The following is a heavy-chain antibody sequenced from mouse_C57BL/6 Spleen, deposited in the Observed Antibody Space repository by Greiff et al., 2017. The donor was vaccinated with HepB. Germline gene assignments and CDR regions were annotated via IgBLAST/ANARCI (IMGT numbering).Heavy chain of an antibody. V-gene: IGHV1-22*01. Sequence: VQLQQSGPELVKPGASVKMSCKASGYTFTDYNMHWVKQSHGKSLEWIGYINPNNGGTSYNQKFKGKATLTVNKSSSTAYMELRSLTSEDSAVYYCARGYDYHWYFDVWGTGTTVTVSS. J-gene: IGHJ1*03. CDR3: ARGYDYHWYFDV. CDR1: GYTFTDYN. D-gene: IGHD2-4*01. CDR2: INPNNGGT.